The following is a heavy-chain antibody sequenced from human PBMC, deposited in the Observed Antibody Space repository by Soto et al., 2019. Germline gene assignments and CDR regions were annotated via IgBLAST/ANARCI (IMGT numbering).Heavy chain of an antibody. Sequence: EVQLVESGGGLVQPGGSLRLSCAASGLIFSDYHMDWVRQAPGKGLEWVGRIRRKANSYTTEYAASVKGRFTISRDDSKTSLYLQMNSLKTADTAVYYCAMLGGWSGGSTDLAVWGQGTTVTVSS. V-gene: IGHV3-72*01. CDR2: IRRKANSYTT. CDR1: GLIFSDYH. D-gene: IGHD6-19*01. J-gene: IGHJ6*01. CDR3: AMLGGWSGGSTDLAV.